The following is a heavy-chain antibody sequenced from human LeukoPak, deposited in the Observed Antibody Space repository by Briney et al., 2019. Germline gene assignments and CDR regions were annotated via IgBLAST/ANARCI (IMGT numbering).Heavy chain of an antibody. CDR2: IYYSGST. J-gene: IGHJ5*02. V-gene: IGHV4-59*08. CDR1: GGSFSGYY. Sequence: SETLSLTCAVYGGSFSGYYWSWIRQPPGKGLEWIGYIYYSGSTNYNPSLKSRVTISLDTSKNQFSLKLTSVTAADTAVYYCARRAYGSGSYPFDPWGQGTLVTVSS. D-gene: IGHD3-10*01. CDR3: ARRAYGSGSYPFDP.